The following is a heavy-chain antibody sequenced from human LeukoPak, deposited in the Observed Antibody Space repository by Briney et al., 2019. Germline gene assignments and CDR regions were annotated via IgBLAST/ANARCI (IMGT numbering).Heavy chain of an antibody. CDR3: TKELTGSYEK. Sequence: PGGSLRLSCVAFGFTFSTSWMHWVRQTPGKGLVWVSRINPDVSRTTYADSVKGRLTISRDNAKNTLYLQMNSLRVDDTALYYCTKELTGSYEKWGQGTLVTVSS. J-gene: IGHJ4*02. V-gene: IGHV3-74*03. CDR1: GFTFSTSW. CDR2: INPDVSRT. D-gene: IGHD1-20*01.